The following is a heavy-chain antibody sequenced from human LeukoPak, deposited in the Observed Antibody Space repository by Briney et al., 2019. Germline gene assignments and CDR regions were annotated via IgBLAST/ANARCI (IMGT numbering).Heavy chain of an antibody. J-gene: IGHJ4*02. CDR3: ARLEVNIGYFDY. Sequence: SQTLSLTCAISGDSVSSNGAAWNWIRQSPSRGLEWLGRTYYRSKWYNDYAVSVKSRITTNPDTSKNQFSLQLNSVTPEDTAVYYCARLEVNIGYFDYWGQGTLVTVSS. V-gene: IGHV6-1*01. CDR2: TYYRSKWYN. D-gene: IGHD3-22*01. CDR1: GDSVSSNGAA.